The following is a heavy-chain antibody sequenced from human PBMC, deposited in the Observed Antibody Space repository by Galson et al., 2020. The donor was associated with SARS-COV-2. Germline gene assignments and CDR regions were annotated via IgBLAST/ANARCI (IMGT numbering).Heavy chain of an antibody. V-gene: IGHV3-33*01. D-gene: IGHD3-22*01. CDR3: ATNRYYYDSSGYYNLDY. CDR1: GFTFSSYG. CDR2: IWYDGSNN. J-gene: IGHJ4*02. Sequence: TGGSLRLSCAASGFTFSSYGIHWVRQAPGKGLEWVAVIWYDGSNNYYADSVKGRFTISRENSKNTLYLQMNSLRAEDTAVYYCATNRYYYDSSGYYNLDYWGQGTLVTVSS.